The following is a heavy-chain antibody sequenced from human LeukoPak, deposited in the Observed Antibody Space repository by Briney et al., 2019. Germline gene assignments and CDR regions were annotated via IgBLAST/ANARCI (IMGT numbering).Heavy chain of an antibody. V-gene: IGHV3-73*01. D-gene: IGHD5-18*01. J-gene: IGHJ4*02. CDR1: GFTFSGSA. CDR3: ARRATTERGYSCGLDY. CDR2: IRSKANSYAT. Sequence: PGGSLRLSCAASGFTFSGSAMHWVRQASGKGLEWVGRIRSKANSYATAYAASVKGRFTISRDDSKNTAYLQMNSLRSEDTAVYYCARRATTERGYSCGLDYWGQGTLVTVSS.